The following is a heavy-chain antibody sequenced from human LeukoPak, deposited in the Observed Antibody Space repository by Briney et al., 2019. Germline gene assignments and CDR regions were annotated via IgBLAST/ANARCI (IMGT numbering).Heavy chain of an antibody. CDR1: GGTFSSYA. Sequence: GASVKVSCKASGGTFSSYAISWVRQAPGQGLEWMGGIIPIFGTANYAQKFQGRVTITADKSTSTAYMELSSLRSEDTAVYYCATVQWLEYYFDYWGQGTLVTVSS. CDR2: IIPIFGTA. V-gene: IGHV1-69*06. CDR3: ATVQWLEYYFDY. J-gene: IGHJ4*02. D-gene: IGHD6-19*01.